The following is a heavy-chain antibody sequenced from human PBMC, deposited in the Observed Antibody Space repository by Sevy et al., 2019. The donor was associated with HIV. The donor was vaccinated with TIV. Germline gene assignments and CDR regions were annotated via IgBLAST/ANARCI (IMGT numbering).Heavy chain of an antibody. D-gene: IGHD1-26*01. J-gene: IGHJ4*02. V-gene: IGHV4-59*01. CDR1: GGSISNYY. CDR3: ARAGNSGTYQGYFDS. CDR2: IYNTGFT. Sequence: SETLSLTCIVSGGSISNYYWNWSRQPPGKELEWVGLIYNTGFTNYNPTLKGRVTISVDTSKNQFSLRLSSLTAADTAVYFCARAGNSGTYQGYFDSWGQGTQVTVSS.